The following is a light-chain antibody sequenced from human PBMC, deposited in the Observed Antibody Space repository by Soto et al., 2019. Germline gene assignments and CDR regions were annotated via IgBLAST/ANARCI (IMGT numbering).Light chain of an antibody. CDR1: QSVSSSY. V-gene: IGKV3-20*01. CDR2: GAS. J-gene: IGKJ4*01. Sequence: EIVLTQSPGTLSLSPGERATLSCRASQSVSSSYLAWYQQKPGQAPSLLIYGASSRATSIPDRFSGSGSGTDFTLTISRLEPEDFAVYYCQQYGSSPGATFGGGTKVEIK. CDR3: QQYGSSPGAT.